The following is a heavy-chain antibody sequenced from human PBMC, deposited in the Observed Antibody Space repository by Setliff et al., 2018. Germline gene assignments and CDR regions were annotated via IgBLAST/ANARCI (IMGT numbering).Heavy chain of an antibody. Sequence: LRLSCAASGFTFSNYWMSWVRQAPGKGLEWVANIKEDGSEKYYVDSVKGRFTISRDNAKNSLYLQMNSLRAEDTAVYYCARDCGWYYYDSSGYYDYWGQGTLVTVSS. CDR2: IKEDGSEK. D-gene: IGHD3-22*01. V-gene: IGHV3-7*01. CDR1: GFTFSNYW. CDR3: ARDCGWYYYDSSGYYDY. J-gene: IGHJ4*02.